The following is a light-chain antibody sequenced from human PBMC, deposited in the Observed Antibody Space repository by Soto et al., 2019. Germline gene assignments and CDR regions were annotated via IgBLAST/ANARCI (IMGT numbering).Light chain of an antibody. J-gene: IGKJ1*01. Sequence: EIVLTQSPGTLSLSPGERATLSCRASQSVSSSYLAWYQQKPGQAPRLLIYRAPSRATGIPDRFSGSGSGTDFTLTISRLEPEDFAVYYCQQYGSYWTFGQGTKVDIK. CDR2: RAP. CDR3: QQYGSYWT. CDR1: QSVSSSY. V-gene: IGKV3-20*01.